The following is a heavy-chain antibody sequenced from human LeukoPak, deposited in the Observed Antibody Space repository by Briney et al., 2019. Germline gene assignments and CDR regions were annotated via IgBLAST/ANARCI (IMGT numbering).Heavy chain of an antibody. V-gene: IGHV3-72*01. J-gene: IGHJ4*02. CDR3: ARGSSYYYDTSGYYFDY. D-gene: IGHD3-22*01. Sequence: GGSLRLSCAASGFTFSDHYMDWVRQAPGKGLGWVGRSRNKANSYTTEYAASVKGRFTISRDDSKNSLYLQMNSLKTEDTAVYYCARGSSYYYDTSGYYFDYWGQGTLVTVSS. CDR1: GFTFSDHY. CDR2: SRNKANSYTT.